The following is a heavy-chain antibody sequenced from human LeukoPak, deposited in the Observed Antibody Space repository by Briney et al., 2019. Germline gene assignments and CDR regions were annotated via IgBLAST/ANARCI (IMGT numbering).Heavy chain of an antibody. CDR2: INHSGST. Sequence: SETLSLTCAVYGGSFSGYYWSWIRQPPGKGLEWIGEINHSGSTNYNPSLKSRVTISVDTSKNQFSLKLSSVTAADTAVYYCAISSGWRSYYFDYWGQGTLVAVSS. J-gene: IGHJ4*02. D-gene: IGHD6-19*01. CDR1: GGSFSGYY. CDR3: AISSGWRSYYFDY. V-gene: IGHV4-34*01.